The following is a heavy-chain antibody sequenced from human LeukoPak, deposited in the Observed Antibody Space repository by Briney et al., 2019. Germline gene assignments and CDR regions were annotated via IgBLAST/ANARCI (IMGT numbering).Heavy chain of an antibody. J-gene: IGHJ4*02. Sequence: ASVKVSCKASGYTFTSYGISWVRQAPGQGLGWVGWISAYNGNSNYAQKLQGRVTMTTDTSTSTAYMELRSLRSDDTAVYYCARAMYYYDSSGYYDYWGQGTLVTVSS. CDR1: GYTFTSYG. CDR2: ISAYNGNS. V-gene: IGHV1-18*01. D-gene: IGHD3-22*01. CDR3: ARAMYYYDSSGYYDY.